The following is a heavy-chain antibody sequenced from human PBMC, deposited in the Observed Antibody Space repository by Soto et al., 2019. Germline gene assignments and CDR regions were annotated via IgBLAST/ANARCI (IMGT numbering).Heavy chain of an antibody. Sequence: PGGSLRLSXAASGFTFSSHAXXXVRRAPGKGLEWVSAIGAGSTPVXADSVKGRFTISRDNSKNTLYLQMNSLGVEDTAVYYCTRHSGNXXXXXNFDSWGQGTLVTVSS. D-gene: IGHD1-26*01. J-gene: IGHJ4*02. V-gene: IGHV3-23*01. CDR3: TRHSGNXXXXXNFDS. CDR2: IGAGSTP. CDR1: GFTFSSHA.